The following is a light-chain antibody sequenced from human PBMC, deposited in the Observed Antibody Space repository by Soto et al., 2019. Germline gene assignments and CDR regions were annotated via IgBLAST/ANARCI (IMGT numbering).Light chain of an antibody. CDR3: QQYNNWPLT. CDR2: DVS. V-gene: IGKV3D-15*01. Sequence: PGERATLSCRASQSVDSYLAWYQQKPGQAPRLLIYDVSNRATGIPARFSGSGSGTEFTLTISSLQSEDFAVYYCQQYNNWPLTFGQGTKVDIK. J-gene: IGKJ1*01. CDR1: QSVDSY.